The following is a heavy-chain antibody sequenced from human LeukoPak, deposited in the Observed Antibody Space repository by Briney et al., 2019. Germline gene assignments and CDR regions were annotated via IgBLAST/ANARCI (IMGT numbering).Heavy chain of an antibody. J-gene: IGHJ5*02. CDR3: ARALLGDYVGNWFDP. Sequence: ASVKVSCKASGYTFTGYYMHWVRQAPGQGLEWMGWINPNSGGTNYAQKFQGRVTMTRDTSISTAYMELSRLRSDDTAAYYCARALLGDYVGNWFDPWGQGTLVTVSS. V-gene: IGHV1-2*02. D-gene: IGHD4-17*01. CDR2: INPNSGGT. CDR1: GYTFTGYY.